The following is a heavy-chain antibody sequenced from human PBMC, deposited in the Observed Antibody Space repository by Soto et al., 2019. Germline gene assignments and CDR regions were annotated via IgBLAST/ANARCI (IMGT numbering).Heavy chain of an antibody. J-gene: IGHJ6*02. D-gene: IGHD3-9*01. CDR1: GFTFSSYG. CDR3: AKDPFELRYFDWLSDV. Sequence: PGGSLRLSCAASGFTFSSYGMHWVRQAPGKGLERVSAISGSGGSTYYADSVKGRFTISRDNSKNTLYLQMNSLRAEDTAVYYCAKDPFELRYFDWLSDVWGQGTTVTVSS. V-gene: IGHV3-23*01. CDR2: ISGSGGST.